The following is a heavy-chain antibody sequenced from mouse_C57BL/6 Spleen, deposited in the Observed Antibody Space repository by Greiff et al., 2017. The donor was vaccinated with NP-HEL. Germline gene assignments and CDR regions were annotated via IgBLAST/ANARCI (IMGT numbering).Heavy chain of an antibody. Sequence: EVQLVESGGGLVQPGGSLSLSCAASGFTFTDYYMSWVRQPPGKALEWLGFIRNKANGYTTEYSASVKGRFTISRDNSQSILYLQMNALRAEDSATYYCARLNWDAGYFGDWGQGTTLTVSS. J-gene: IGHJ2*01. CDR3: ARLNWDAGYFGD. CDR2: IRNKANGYTT. D-gene: IGHD4-1*01. CDR1: GFTFTDYY. V-gene: IGHV7-3*01.